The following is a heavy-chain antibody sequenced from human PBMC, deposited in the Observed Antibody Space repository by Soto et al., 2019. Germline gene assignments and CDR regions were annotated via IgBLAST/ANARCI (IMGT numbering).Heavy chain of an antibody. D-gene: IGHD2-21*01. CDR2: ISYDGSNK. V-gene: IGHV3-30*03. CDR3: TSGLIVVVAASRLAGD. Sequence: GGSLRLSCAASGFTFSSYGMHWVRQAPGKGLEWVAVISYDGSNKYYADSVKGRFTISRDNSKNTLYLQMNSLKAEDTAVYYCTSGLIVVVAASRLAGDWGQGTLVTVSS. CDR1: GFTFSSYG. J-gene: IGHJ4*02.